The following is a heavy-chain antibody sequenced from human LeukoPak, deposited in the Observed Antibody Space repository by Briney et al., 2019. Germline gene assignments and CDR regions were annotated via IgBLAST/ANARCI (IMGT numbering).Heavy chain of an antibody. V-gene: IGHV1-2*02. D-gene: IGHD3-10*01. CDR1: GYTFTGYY. J-gene: IGHJ4*02. Sequence: GASVKVSCKASGYTFTGYYMHWVRRAPGQGLEWMGWINPNSGGTNYAQKFQGRVTMTRDTSISTAYMELSRLRSDDTAVYYCARGSVLLWFGELFEEDYWGQGTLVTVSS. CDR3: ARGSVLLWFGELFEEDY. CDR2: INPNSGGT.